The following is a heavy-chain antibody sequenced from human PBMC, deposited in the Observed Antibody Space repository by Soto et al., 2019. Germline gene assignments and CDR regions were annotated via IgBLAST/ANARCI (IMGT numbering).Heavy chain of an antibody. V-gene: IGHV3-48*02. CDR3: ARDPVLLWFGEPRADAFDI. Sequence: GGSLRLSCAASGFTFSSYSINWVRQAQGKGLEWVSYISISSSTIYYADSVKGRFTISRDNAKNSLYLQMNSLRDEDTAVYYCARDPVLLWFGEPRADAFDIWGQGTMVTVSS. J-gene: IGHJ3*02. D-gene: IGHD3-10*01. CDR2: ISISSSTI. CDR1: GFTFSSYS.